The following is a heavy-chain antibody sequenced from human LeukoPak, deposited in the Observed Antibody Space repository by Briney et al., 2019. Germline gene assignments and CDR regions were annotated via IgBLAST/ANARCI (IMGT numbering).Heavy chain of an antibody. Sequence: GGSLRLSCAASGFTFSSYAMSWVRQAPGKGLEWVSAISGGGGSTYYADSVKGRFTISRDNSRNTLYLQMNSLRAEDTAVYYCAKIAVANSAFDYWGQGTLVTVSS. CDR2: ISGGGGST. D-gene: IGHD6-19*01. V-gene: IGHV3-23*01. CDR1: GFTFSSYA. J-gene: IGHJ4*02. CDR3: AKIAVANSAFDY.